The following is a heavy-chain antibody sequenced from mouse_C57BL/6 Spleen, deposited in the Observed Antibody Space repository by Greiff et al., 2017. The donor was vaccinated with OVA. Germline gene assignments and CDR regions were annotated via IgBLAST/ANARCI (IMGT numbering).Heavy chain of an antibody. J-gene: IGHJ1*03. CDR3: ARIRAYGSRDWYFEG. Sequence: VKLMESGPGILQPSQTLSLTCSSSGFSLSTFGMGVGWIRPPSGKGLEWLAHIWWDDDKYYNPALKSRLTISKDTSKNQVFLRIANVETADAASYYGARIRAYGSRDWYFEGWGTGTTVTVA. CDR2: IWWDDDK. CDR1: GFSLSTFGMG. D-gene: IGHD1-1*01. V-gene: IGHV8-8*01.